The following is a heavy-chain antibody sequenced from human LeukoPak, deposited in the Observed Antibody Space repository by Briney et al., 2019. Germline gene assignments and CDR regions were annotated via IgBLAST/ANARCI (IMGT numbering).Heavy chain of an antibody. V-gene: IGHV1-2*02. CDR3: ARDFRREYQLPTFGDNWFDP. J-gene: IGHJ5*02. CDR1: GYTFTCYY. CDR2: INPNSGGT. D-gene: IGHD2-2*01. Sequence: ASVKVSCKASGYTFTCYYMHWVRQAPGQGLEWMGWINPNSGGTNYAQKFQGRVTMTRDTSISTAYMELSRLRSDDTAVYYCARDFRREYQLPTFGDNWFDPWGQGTLVTVSS.